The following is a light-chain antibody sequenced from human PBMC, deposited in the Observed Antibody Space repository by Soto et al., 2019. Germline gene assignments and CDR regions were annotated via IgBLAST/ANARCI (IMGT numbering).Light chain of an antibody. V-gene: IGKV4-1*01. CDR1: QSVLYSSNNKNY. Sequence: DIVMTQSPDSLAVSLGERATINCKSSQSVLYSSNNKNYLAWYQQKPRQPPKLLIYWASTRQSGVPDRFSGSGSGTDFTLTISSLQAEDVAVYYWHQYYTTPWTCGQGTKVEIK. CDR3: HQYYTTPWT. J-gene: IGKJ1*01. CDR2: WAS.